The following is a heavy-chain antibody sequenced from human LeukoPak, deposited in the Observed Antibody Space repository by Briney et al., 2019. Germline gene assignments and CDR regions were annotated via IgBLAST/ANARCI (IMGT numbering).Heavy chain of an antibody. J-gene: IGHJ4*02. Sequence: GGSLRLSCAASGFTFSSYSMNWVRQAPGKGLEWVSSISSSSSYIYYADSVKGRFTISRDNAKNSLYLQMNSLRAEDTAVYYCARDPTAAAGKIDYWGQGTLVTVSS. D-gene: IGHD6-13*01. V-gene: IGHV3-21*01. CDR2: ISSSSSYI. CDR1: GFTFSSYS. CDR3: ARDPTAAAGKIDY.